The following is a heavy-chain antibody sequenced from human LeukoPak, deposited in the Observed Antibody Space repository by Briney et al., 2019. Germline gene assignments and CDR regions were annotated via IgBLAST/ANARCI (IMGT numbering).Heavy chain of an antibody. Sequence: GGSLRLSCAASGFTFSDYYMSWVRQAPGKGLEWVGFIRSKAYGGTTEYAASVKGRFTISRDDSKSIAYLQMNSLKTEDTAVYYCSRADYYGSGSPISLDVWGKGTTVAVSS. D-gene: IGHD3-10*01. CDR2: IRSKAYGGTT. V-gene: IGHV3-49*04. CDR3: SRADYYGSGSPISLDV. CDR1: GFTFSDYY. J-gene: IGHJ6*04.